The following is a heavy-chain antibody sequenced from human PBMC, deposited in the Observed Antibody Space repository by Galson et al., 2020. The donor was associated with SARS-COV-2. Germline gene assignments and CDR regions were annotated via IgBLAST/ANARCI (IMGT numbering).Heavy chain of an antibody. D-gene: IGHD3-16*02. CDR3: ARTRYHDYSWWTDRNGFDI. V-gene: IGHV4-34*01. CDR2: INHSGNT. Sequence: SETLSLTCAVYGGSFTDYYWSWIRQPPGKGLEWIGEINHSGNTNYNPSLKSRVTISVDTSKNQFSLKLTSVTDADTAVYYCARTRYHDYSWWTDRNGFDIWGQGTMVTVSS. CDR1: GGSFTDYY. J-gene: IGHJ3*02.